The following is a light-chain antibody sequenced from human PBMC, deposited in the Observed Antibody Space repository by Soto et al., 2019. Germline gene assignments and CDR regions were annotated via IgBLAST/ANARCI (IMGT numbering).Light chain of an antibody. J-gene: IGKJ3*01. CDR3: QQLKSSPFT. Sequence: IQLTQSPSSLSASVGDRVTIACRASQGISSYLAWYQQKPGKAPQLLIYAASTLQSGVPSRFSGSGSGTDFTLTISSLQPEDFVAYYCQQLKSSPFTFGPGTKVVS. CDR1: QGISSY. CDR2: AAS. V-gene: IGKV1-9*01.